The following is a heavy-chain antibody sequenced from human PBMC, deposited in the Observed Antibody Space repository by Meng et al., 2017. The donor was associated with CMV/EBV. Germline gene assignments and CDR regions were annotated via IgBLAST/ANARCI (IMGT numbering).Heavy chain of an antibody. D-gene: IGHD6-6*01. V-gene: IGHV1-2*02. CDR2: INPNSGGT. Sequence: GESLKVSCKASGYTFTGYYMHWVRQAPGQGLEWMGWINPNSGGTNYVQRFQGRVTMMRDTSIRTVYMELSRLRSDDTAVYYCARDAIAARLGRSGYYYGMDVWGQGTTVTVSS. CDR3: ARDAIAARLGRSGYYYGMDV. CDR1: GYTFTGYY. J-gene: IGHJ6*02.